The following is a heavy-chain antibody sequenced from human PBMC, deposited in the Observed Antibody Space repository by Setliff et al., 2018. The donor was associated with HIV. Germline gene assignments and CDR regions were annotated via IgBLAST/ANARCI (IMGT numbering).Heavy chain of an antibody. CDR2: ISSDSSTK. J-gene: IGHJ6*04. D-gene: IGHD1-26*01. CDR3: VKDGTPIGRYYQYFHV. V-gene: IGHV3-48*01. CDR1: GFTFNNYN. Sequence: GGSLRLSCAASGFTFNNYNMNWVRQAPGKGLEWVSDISSDSSTKYYADSVKGRFTISRDNAKNSLYLQMNSLRAEDTAVYYCVKDGTPIGRYYQYFHVWGEGIMVTVSS.